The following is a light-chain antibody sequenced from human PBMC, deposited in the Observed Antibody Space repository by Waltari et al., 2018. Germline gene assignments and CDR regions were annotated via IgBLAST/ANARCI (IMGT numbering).Light chain of an antibody. CDR2: NNN. CDR1: SSNIGSNY. Sequence: QSVLTQAPSASGPPGQGVTISCLGSSSNIGSNYVNWYQQLPGTAPKRLIYNNNQRPSGVPDRFSGSKSGTSASLAISGLQSADEADYYCSAWDDSLNAWVFGGGARLTVL. J-gene: IGLJ3*02. V-gene: IGLV1-44*01. CDR3: SAWDDSLNAWV.